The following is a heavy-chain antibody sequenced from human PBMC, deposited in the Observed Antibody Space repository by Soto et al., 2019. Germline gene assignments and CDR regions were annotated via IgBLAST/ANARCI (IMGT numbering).Heavy chain of an antibody. CDR3: ARMESFGSLNWFDL. D-gene: IGHD5-18*01. V-gene: IGHV1-8*02. CDR2: MNLGSGNT. J-gene: IGHJ5*02. Sequence: ASVKVSCKASGYTFTNNDVSWVRQATGQGLEWMGWMNLGSGNTGYAQKFQGRVTMTRDISIATAYMELNSLTSDDTAIYYCARMESFGSLNWFDLWGQGTLVTVSS. CDR1: GYTFTNND.